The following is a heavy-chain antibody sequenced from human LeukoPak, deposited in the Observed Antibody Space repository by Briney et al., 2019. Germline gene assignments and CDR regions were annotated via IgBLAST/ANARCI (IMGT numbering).Heavy chain of an antibody. Sequence: PGGSLRLSCAASGFTFRSSGMSWVRQAPGKGLEWVSSISGRGDTTYYADSVKDRFPILRDNAKKSLYLQMHSLRAEDTAVYYFARDSHKFDSSGYYPDAFDIWGQGTMVTVSS. CDR3: ARDSHKFDSSGYYPDAFDI. D-gene: IGHD3-22*01. CDR2: ISGRGDTT. V-gene: IGHV3-23*01. J-gene: IGHJ3*02. CDR1: GFTFRSSG.